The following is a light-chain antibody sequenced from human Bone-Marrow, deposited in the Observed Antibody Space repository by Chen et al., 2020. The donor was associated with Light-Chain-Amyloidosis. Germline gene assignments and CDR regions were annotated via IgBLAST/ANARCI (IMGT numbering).Light chain of an antibody. CDR3: QQYNSYPYT. CDR2: KAS. CDR1: QNINGW. J-gene: IGKJ2*01. Sequence: DIQMTQSPSTLSASVGDRVTITCRASQNINGWLAWYQQKPGKAPKLLIYKASSLESGVPSSFSGSGSGTEFTLTISSLQPDDVATYYCQQYNSYPYTFGQGTKLEIK. V-gene: IGKV1-5*03.